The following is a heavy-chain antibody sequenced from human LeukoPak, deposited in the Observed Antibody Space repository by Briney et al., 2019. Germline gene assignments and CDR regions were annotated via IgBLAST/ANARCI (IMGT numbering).Heavy chain of an antibody. D-gene: IGHD3-22*01. J-gene: IGHJ4*02. CDR3: ARARYYDSSGYYYFDY. Sequence: PGGSLRLSCAASGFTFSSYSMNWVRQAPGKGLEWVSSISSSSSYIYYADSVKGRFTISRDNAKNSLYLQMNSLRAEDTALYYCARARYYDSSGYYYFDYWGQGTLVTVSS. CDR2: ISSSSSYI. V-gene: IGHV3-21*04. CDR1: GFTFSSYS.